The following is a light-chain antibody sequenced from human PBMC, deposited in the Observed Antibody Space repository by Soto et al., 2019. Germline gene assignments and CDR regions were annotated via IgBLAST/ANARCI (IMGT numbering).Light chain of an antibody. CDR3: KSYAGSNTYV. CDR1: KNDIGVYDF. Sequence: QSVLTRPPWASGSPGQSVTISCTGTKNDIGVYDFVSWYQHHPGKAPRLIIYEVVQRPSGVPDRFSGSKSGNTASLTVSGLQAADEADYFCKSYAGSNTYVFGSGTKVTVL. J-gene: IGLJ1*01. CDR2: EVV. V-gene: IGLV2-8*01.